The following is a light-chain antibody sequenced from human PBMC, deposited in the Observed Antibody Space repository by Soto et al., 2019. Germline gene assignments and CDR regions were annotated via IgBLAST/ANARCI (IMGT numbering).Light chain of an antibody. V-gene: IGKV1-5*01. CDR2: HAS. CDR1: QSMSSW. CDR3: QHYDSFPHT. Sequence: DIQMTQSHSTLSASVGDRVTITCRSSQSMSSWLAWYQQKPGKAPKLLIYHASNLESGVPSRFSGSGSGTDFTLTSSSLQPDDFATYYRQHYDSFPHTFGQGAKLEIK. J-gene: IGKJ2*01.